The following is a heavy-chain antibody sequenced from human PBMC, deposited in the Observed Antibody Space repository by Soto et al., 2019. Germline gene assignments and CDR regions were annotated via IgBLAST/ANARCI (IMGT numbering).Heavy chain of an antibody. D-gene: IGHD6-19*01. CDR2: ISGSGGST. V-gene: IGHV3-23*01. Sequence: GESLKISCAASGFTFSSYAMSWVRQAPGKGLEWVSAISGSGGSTYYADSVKGRFTISRDNSKNTLYLQMNSLRAEDTAVYYCARMQWLVPGDAFDIWGQGTMVTVSS. J-gene: IGHJ3*02. CDR3: ARMQWLVPGDAFDI. CDR1: GFTFSSYA.